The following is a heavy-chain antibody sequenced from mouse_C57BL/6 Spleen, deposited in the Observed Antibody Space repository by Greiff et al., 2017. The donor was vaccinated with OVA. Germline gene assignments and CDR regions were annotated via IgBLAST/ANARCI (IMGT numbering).Heavy chain of an antibody. J-gene: IGHJ3*01. D-gene: IGHD3-2*02. V-gene: IGHV5-9-1*02. Sequence: EVQVVESGEGLVKPGGSLKLSCAASGFTFSSYAMSWVRQTPEKRLEWVAYISSGGDYIYYADTVKGRFTISRDNARNTLYLQMSSLKSEDTAMYYCTRDLTAQATFAYWGQGTLVTVSA. CDR1: GFTFSSYA. CDR3: TRDLTAQATFAY. CDR2: ISSGGDYI.